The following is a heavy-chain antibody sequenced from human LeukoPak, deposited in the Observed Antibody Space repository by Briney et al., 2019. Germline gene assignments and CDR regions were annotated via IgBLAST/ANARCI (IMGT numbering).Heavy chain of an antibody. CDR2: IWHDGSDK. Sequence: GRSLRLSCAASGFTFSSYGMHWVRQAPGKGLEWVAVIWHDGSDKYYADSVKGRFTISSDNSKNTLYLQMNSLRAEDTAVYYCAKDLNWNPPYYGMDVWGQGTTVTVSS. J-gene: IGHJ6*02. CDR1: GFTFSSYG. V-gene: IGHV3-33*06. D-gene: IGHD1-20*01. CDR3: AKDLNWNPPYYGMDV.